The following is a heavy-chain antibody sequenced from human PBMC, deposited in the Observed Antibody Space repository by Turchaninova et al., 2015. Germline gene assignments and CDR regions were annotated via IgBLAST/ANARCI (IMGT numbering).Heavy chain of an antibody. Sequence: EVQLVESGGDLVQTGGSLRLSCVASGFTFGSYAKSWVRQAPGKGLEWVSAVTGSGGITYYADSVKSRFTVSRDNSKNTLYLQMNSLRAEDTAVYYCAKADYYDSSGYYPRAAYWGQGTLVTVSS. D-gene: IGHD3-22*01. J-gene: IGHJ4*02. CDR2: VTGSGGIT. CDR1: GFTFGSYA. CDR3: AKADYYDSSGYYPRAAY. V-gene: IGHV3-23*04.